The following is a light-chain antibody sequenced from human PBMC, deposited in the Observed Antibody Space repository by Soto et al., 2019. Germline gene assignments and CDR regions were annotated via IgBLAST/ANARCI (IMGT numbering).Light chain of an antibody. CDR2: DGY. V-gene: IGKV1-33*01. CDR3: QQYDNIRVT. CDR1: EDISHY. J-gene: IGKJ3*01. Sequence: DIQMTQSPSSLSASIGDRVTISCHASEDISHYVNRYQQQPGKAPKLLIYDGYELQTGVPSRFSGSGSKTDIYLTISSLRPEDFASYYCQQYDNIRVTVGPGTRVDLK.